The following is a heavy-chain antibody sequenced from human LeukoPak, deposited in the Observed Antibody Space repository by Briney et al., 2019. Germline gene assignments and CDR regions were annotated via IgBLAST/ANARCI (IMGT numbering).Heavy chain of an antibody. D-gene: IGHD1-26*01. CDR3: ATDSGSYYPD. CDR1: GGSISSGSYY. Sequence: SETLSLTCTVSGGSISSGSYYWSWIRQPAGKGLEWIGRIYTSGSTNYNPSLKSRVTISVDTSKNQFSLKLSSVTAADTAVYYCATDSGSYYPDWGQGTLVTVSS. V-gene: IGHV4-61*02. J-gene: IGHJ4*02. CDR2: IYTSGST.